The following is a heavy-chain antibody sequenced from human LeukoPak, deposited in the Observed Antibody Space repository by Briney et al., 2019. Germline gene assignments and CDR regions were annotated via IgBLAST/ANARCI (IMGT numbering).Heavy chain of an antibody. CDR1: GYTFTSYY. V-gene: IGHV1-46*01. CDR2: INPSGGST. CDR3: ARSTSITMVRGVITYYFDY. D-gene: IGHD3-10*01. J-gene: IGHJ4*02. Sequence: ASVKVSCKASGYTFTSYYMHWVRQAPGQGLEWMGIINPSGGSTSYAQKFQGRVTMTRDMSTSTDYMELSSLRSEDTAVYYCARSTSITMVRGVITYYFDYWGQGTLVTVSS.